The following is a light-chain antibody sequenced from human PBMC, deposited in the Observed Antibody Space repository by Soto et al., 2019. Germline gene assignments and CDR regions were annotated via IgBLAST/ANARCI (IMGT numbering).Light chain of an antibody. J-gene: IGKJ3*01. V-gene: IGKV3-20*01. CDR3: QQYGSSPPFT. CDR1: QSVSSSY. Sequence: EIVWTQSPGTLSLSPGERATLSCRASQSVSSSYLDWYQQKPGQAPRLLIYGASSRDTGIPDRFSGSGSGTDFTLTISRLEPEDFAVYYCQQYGSSPPFTVGPATKVDIK. CDR2: GAS.